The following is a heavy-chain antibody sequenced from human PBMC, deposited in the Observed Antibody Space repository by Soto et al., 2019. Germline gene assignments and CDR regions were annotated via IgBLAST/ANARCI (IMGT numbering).Heavy chain of an antibody. V-gene: IGHV3-30*18. CDR3: AKGRFPDYSNYPTDY. CDR1: GFTFSSYG. Sequence: QVQLVESGGGVVQPGRSLRLSCAASGFTFSSYGMHWVRQAPGKGLEWVVVISPDGSNKYYADSVKGRFTISRDNSKNTLYPQMNSLRAEDTAVYYCAKGRFPDYSNYPTDYWGQGTLVTVSS. D-gene: IGHD4-4*01. CDR2: ISPDGSNK. J-gene: IGHJ4*02.